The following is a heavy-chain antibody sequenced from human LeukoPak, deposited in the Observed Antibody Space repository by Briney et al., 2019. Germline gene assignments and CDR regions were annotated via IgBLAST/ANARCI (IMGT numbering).Heavy chain of an antibody. J-gene: IGHJ3*02. D-gene: IGHD2-15*01. Sequence: ASVKVSCKTSGYTFTSYAIIWVRQAPGQGLEWMAYISALNGKTRYAQKIQGRVTVTTDTSTSTAYMELRSLRSDDTAVYFCARELWCSGGNCYLNAFDIWGQGTLVTVSS. CDR3: ARELWCSGGNCYLNAFDI. CDR2: ISALNGKT. CDR1: GYTFTSYA. V-gene: IGHV1-18*01.